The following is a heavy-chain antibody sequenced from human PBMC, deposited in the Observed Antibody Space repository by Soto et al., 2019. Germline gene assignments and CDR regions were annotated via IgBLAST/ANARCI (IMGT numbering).Heavy chain of an antibody. CDR2: IYYSGST. Sequence: QVQLQESGPGLVKPSQTLSLTCTVSGGSISSGGYYWSWIRQHPGKGLEWIGYIYYSGSTYYNPSLKSRVSISVDTAKNQYSLKLRSVTAADTAVYYCAREGGLTTVTERSWYFDLWGRGTLVTVSS. CDR3: AREGGLTTVTERSWYFDL. CDR1: GGSISSGGYY. V-gene: IGHV4-31*03. D-gene: IGHD4-17*01. J-gene: IGHJ2*01.